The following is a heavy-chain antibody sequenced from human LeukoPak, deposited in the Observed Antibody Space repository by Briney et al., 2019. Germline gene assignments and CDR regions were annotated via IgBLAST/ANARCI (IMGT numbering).Heavy chain of an antibody. CDR1: GYTFTGYY. D-gene: IGHD2-21*01. CDR2: INPNSGGT. J-gene: IGHJ5*02. CDR3: ARGRKVIAVTYNWFDP. V-gene: IGHV1-2*02. Sequence: GASVKVSCKASGYTFTGYYMHWVRQAPGQGLEWMGWINPNSGGTNYAQKFQGRVTMTRDTSISTAYMELSRLRSDDTAVYYCARGRKVIAVTYNWFDPWGQGTLVTVSS.